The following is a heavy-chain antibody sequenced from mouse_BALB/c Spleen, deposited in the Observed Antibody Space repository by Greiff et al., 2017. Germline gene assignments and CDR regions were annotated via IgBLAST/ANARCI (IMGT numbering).Heavy chain of an antibody. CDR2: ISSGGST. D-gene: IGHD2-4*01. V-gene: IGHV5-6-5*01. CDR1: GFTFSSYA. CDR3: ARGPYYDPSWFAY. Sequence: MLVESGGGLVKPGGSLKLSCAASGFTFSSYAMSWVRQTPEKRLEWVASISSGGSTYYPDSVKGRFTISRDNARNILYLQMSSLRSEDTAMYYCARGPYYDPSWFAYWGQGTLVTVSA. J-gene: IGHJ3*01.